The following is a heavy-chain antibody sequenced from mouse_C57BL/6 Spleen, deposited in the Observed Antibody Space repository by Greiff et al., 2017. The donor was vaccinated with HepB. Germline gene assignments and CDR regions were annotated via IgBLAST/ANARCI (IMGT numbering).Heavy chain of an antibody. CDR3: ERRDYTNWDGDMDY. D-gene: IGHD4-1*01. V-gene: IGHV1-82*01. J-gene: IGHJ4*01. CDR2: IYPGDGDT. Sequence: VQLQQSGPELVKPGASVKISCKASGYAFSSSWMNWVKQRPGKGLEWIGRIYPGDGDTNYNGKFKGKATLTADKSSSTAYMQLSSLTSEDSAVYFWERRDYTNWDGDMDYWGKGTSVTVSS. CDR1: GYAFSSSW.